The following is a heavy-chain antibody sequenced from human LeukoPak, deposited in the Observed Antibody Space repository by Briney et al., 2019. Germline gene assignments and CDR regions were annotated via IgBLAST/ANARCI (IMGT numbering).Heavy chain of an antibody. CDR3: ARVREGYGSGTIDY. J-gene: IGHJ4*02. D-gene: IGHD3-10*01. CDR1: GGSFSGYY. V-gene: IGHV4-34*01. CDR2: INHSGST. Sequence: SETLSLTCAVYGGSFSGYYWSWIRQPPGKGLEWIGEINHSGSTNYNPSLKSRVTISVDTSKNQFSLKLSSVTAADTAVYYCARVREGYGSGTIDYWGQGTLVTVSS.